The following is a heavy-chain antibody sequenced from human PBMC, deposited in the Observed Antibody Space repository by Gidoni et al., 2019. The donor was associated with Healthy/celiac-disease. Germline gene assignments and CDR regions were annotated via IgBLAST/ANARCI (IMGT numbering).Heavy chain of an antibody. V-gene: IGHV3-15*01. J-gene: IGHJ4*02. CDR2: IKSKTDGGTT. CDR1: GSPFSNAW. D-gene: IGHD3-9*01. CDR3: TSITIFWGEN. Sequence: EVQLVESGGGLVKPGGSLSLSCAASGSPFSNAWMSWVRQAPGKGLEWVGRIKSKTDGGTTDYAAPVKGRFTISRDDSKNTLYLQMNSLKTEDTAVYDCTSITIFWGENWGKGTLVTVSS.